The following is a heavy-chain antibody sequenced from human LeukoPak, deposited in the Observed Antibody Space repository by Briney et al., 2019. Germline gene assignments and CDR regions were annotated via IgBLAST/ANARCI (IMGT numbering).Heavy chain of an antibody. Sequence: TGGSLRLSCAASGFTFSTYGTDWVRQAPGRGLEWVSSISSSTTYMYYADSVKGRFTISRDDAKNSLYLQMHSLRAEDTAVYYCARAPLSGNLYSGSYYPDYWGQGTLVTVSS. V-gene: IGHV3-21*01. J-gene: IGHJ4*02. CDR1: GFTFSTYG. CDR2: ISSSTTYM. D-gene: IGHD1-26*01. CDR3: ARAPLSGNLYSGSYYPDY.